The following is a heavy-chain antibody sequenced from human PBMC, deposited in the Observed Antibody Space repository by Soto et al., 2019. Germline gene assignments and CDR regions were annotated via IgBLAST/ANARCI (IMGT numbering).Heavy chain of an antibody. Sequence: EVQLVESGGGLVQPGGSLRLSCADSGFTFSSYSMNWVRQAPGKGLEWVSYISSSSSTIYYADSVKGRFTISRDNAKNSLYLQMNGLRDEDTAVYYCARAPPGIAAAGTGYWGQGTLVTVSS. CDR3: ARAPPGIAAAGTGY. J-gene: IGHJ4*02. V-gene: IGHV3-48*02. D-gene: IGHD6-13*01. CDR1: GFTFSSYS. CDR2: ISSSSSTI.